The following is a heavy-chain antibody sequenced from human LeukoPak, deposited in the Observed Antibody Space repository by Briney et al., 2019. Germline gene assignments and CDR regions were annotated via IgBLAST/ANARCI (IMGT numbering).Heavy chain of an antibody. V-gene: IGHV1-8*01. CDR1: GYTFTSYD. CDR3: AVGVYGDYENWFDP. J-gene: IGHJ5*02. CDR2: MNPNSGNT. Sequence: ASVKVSCKASGYTFTSYDINWVRQATGQGREGLGGMNPNSGNTGYAQKFHGRVTMTTNTSISTAYMELSSLRSEDTAVYYCAVGVYGDYENWFDPWGQGTLVTVSS. D-gene: IGHD4-17*01.